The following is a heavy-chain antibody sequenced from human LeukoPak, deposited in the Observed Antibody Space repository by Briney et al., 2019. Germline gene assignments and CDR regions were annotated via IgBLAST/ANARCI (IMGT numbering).Heavy chain of an antibody. CDR2: ISYSGTT. CDR3: ARLYCSSTSCYRVNYYYYYYMDV. J-gene: IGHJ6*03. V-gene: IGHV4-39*01. D-gene: IGHD2-2*01. Sequence: SETLSLTCTVSSASVSISPYFWGWIRQSPGKGLEWVGSISYSGTTYYNPSLKSRVTISVDTSKNQFSLKLTSVTAADTAVYYCARLYCSSTSCYRVNYYYYYYMDVWGKGTTVTISS. CDR1: SASVSISPYF.